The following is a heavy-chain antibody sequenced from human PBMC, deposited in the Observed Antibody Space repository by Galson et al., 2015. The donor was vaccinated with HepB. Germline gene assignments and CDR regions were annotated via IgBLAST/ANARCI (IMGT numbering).Heavy chain of an antibody. V-gene: IGHV3-11*01. J-gene: IGHJ6*03. CDR3: ARDQIYYCYMDV. CDR2: ISSSGSTI. Sequence: SLRLSCAASGFTFSDYYMSWIRQAPGKGLEWVSYISSSGSTIYYADSVKGRFTISRDNAKNSLYLQMNSLRAEDTAVYYCARDQIYYCYMDVWGKGTTVTVSS. CDR1: GFTFSDYY.